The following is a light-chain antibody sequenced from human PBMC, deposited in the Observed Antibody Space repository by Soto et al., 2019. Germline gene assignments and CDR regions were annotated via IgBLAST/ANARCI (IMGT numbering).Light chain of an antibody. CDR2: DVS. CDR3: SSYTSSNTLL. Sequence: QSVLTQPASVSGSPGQSITISCTGTSSDVGGYNYVSWYQQHPGKAPKLMMYDVSNRPSGISNRFSGSKSGNTASLTISGLQAEDEADYYCSSYTSSNTLLFGGGTQLTVL. V-gene: IGLV2-14*03. CDR1: SSDVGGYNY. J-gene: IGLJ2*01.